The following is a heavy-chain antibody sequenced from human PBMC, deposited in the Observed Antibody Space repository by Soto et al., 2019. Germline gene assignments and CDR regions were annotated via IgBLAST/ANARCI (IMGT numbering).Heavy chain of an antibody. Sequence: PSETLSLTCTVSGGSIRGYYWSWFRQPAGKGLEWIGRIHTSGSTSYNPSLKSRLTMSADTSKNQFSLKLRSVTAADTAVYFCARDDGSAAGDWGQGTLVTSPQ. V-gene: IGHV4-4*07. CDR2: IHTSGST. CDR3: ARDDGSAAGD. CDR1: GGSIRGYY. D-gene: IGHD6-25*01. J-gene: IGHJ4*02.